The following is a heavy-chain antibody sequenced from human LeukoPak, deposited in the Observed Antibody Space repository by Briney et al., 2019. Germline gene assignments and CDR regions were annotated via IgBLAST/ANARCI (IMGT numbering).Heavy chain of an antibody. Sequence: GGSLRLSCGASGFTFDDYAMDWVRQAPGKGLEWVSCISWNSGSIGYADSVKGRFTISRDNAKNSLYLQMNSLRAEDTALYYCAKSYIVATTPLDYWGQGTLVTVSS. J-gene: IGHJ4*02. CDR2: ISWNSGSI. CDR1: GFTFDDYA. CDR3: AKSYIVATTPLDY. V-gene: IGHV3-9*01. D-gene: IGHD5-12*01.